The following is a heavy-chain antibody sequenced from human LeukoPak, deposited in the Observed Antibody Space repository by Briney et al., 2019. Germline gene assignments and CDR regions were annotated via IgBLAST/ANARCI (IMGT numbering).Heavy chain of an antibody. Sequence: GGSLRLSCAASGFTFSSYGMHWVRQAPGKGLEWVAVIWYDGSNKYYADSVKGRFTISRHNSMNTLYLQMNSLRPEDTAVYYCARYCSGGSCSFDEAFDVWGQGTTVTVSS. CDR1: GFTFSSYG. D-gene: IGHD2-15*01. CDR3: ARYCSGGSCSFDEAFDV. V-gene: IGHV3-30*19. J-gene: IGHJ3*01. CDR2: IWYDGSNK.